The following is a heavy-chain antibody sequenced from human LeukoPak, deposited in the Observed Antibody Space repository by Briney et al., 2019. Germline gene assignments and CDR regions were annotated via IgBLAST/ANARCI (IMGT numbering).Heavy chain of an antibody. D-gene: IGHD4-17*01. CDR2: FDPEDGET. V-gene: IGHV1-24*01. J-gene: IGHJ4*02. Sequence: GASVKVSCKVSGYTLTELSMHWVRQAPGKGLEWMGGFDPEDGETIHAQKFQGRVTITADKSTSTAYMELSSLRSEDTAVYYCARRVTTVTTERDYWGQGTLVTVSS. CDR1: GYTLTELS. CDR3: ARRVTTVTTERDY.